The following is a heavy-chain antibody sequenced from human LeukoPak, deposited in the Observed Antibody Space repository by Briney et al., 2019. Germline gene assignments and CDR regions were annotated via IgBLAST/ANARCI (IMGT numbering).Heavy chain of an antibody. D-gene: IGHD6-13*01. CDR1: GGTFSSYA. J-gene: IGHJ4*02. V-gene: IGHV1-8*01. CDR3: ARTIAAASCDY. CDR2: MNPNSGNT. Sequence: ASVKVSCKASGGTFSSYAISWVRQAPGQGLEWMGWMNPNSGNTGYAQKFQGRVTMTRNTSISTAYMELSSLRSEDTAVYYCARTIAAASCDYWGQGTLVTVSS.